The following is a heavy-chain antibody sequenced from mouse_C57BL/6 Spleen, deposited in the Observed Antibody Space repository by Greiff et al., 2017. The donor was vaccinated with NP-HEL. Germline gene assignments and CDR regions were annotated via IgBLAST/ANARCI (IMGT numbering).Heavy chain of an antibody. J-gene: IGHJ4*01. V-gene: IGHV1-59*01. Sequence: QVQLQQSGAELVRPGTSVKLSCKASGYTFTSYWMHWVKQRPGQGLEWIGVIDPSDSYTNYNQKFKGKATLTVDTSSSTAYMQLSSLTSEDSAVYYCARGITTRAMDYWGQGTSVTVSS. D-gene: IGHD2-4*01. CDR1: GYTFTSYW. CDR3: ARGITTRAMDY. CDR2: IDPSDSYT.